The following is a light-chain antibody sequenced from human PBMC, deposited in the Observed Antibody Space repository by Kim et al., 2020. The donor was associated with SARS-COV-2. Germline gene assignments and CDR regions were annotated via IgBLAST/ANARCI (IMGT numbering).Light chain of an antibody. J-gene: IGLJ1*01. V-gene: IGLV3-21*04. CDR2: YDS. CDR1: NIGSKS. Sequence: PGKTARITCGGKNIGSKSVHWYQQKPGQAPVLVIYYDSDRPSGIPERFSGSNSGNTATLTISRVEAGDEADYYCQVWDSSSDQYVFGTGTKVTVL. CDR3: QVWDSSSDQYV.